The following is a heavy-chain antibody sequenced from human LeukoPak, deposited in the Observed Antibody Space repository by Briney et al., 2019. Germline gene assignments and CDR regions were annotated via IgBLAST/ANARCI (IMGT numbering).Heavy chain of an antibody. D-gene: IGHD3-3*01. CDR3: AGAITTIDY. CDR1: GGSISSYY. Sequence: SETLSLTCTASGGSISSYYWSWIRQPPGKGLEWIGYIYYSGSTNYNPSLKSRVTISVDTSKNQFSLKLSSVTAADTAVYYCAGAITTIDYWGQGTLVTVSS. V-gene: IGHV4-59*01. J-gene: IGHJ4*02. CDR2: IYYSGST.